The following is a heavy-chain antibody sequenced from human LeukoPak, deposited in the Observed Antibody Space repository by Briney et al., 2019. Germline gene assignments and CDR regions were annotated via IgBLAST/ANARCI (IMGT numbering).Heavy chain of an antibody. D-gene: IGHD3-10*01. V-gene: IGHV4-59*01. Sequence: SETLSLTCTVSGGSISSYYWSWIRQPPGKGLEWIGYIYYSGSTNYNPSLKSRVTISVDTSKNQFSLKLSSVTAADTAVYYCARHPGLPPHYYYYYMDVWGKGTTVTVSS. J-gene: IGHJ6*03. CDR2: IYYSGST. CDR3: ARHPGLPPHYYYYYMDV. CDR1: GGSISSYY.